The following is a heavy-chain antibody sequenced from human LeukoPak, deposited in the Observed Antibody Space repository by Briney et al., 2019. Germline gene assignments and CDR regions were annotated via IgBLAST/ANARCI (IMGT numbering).Heavy chain of an antibody. CDR2: IYHSGST. CDR3: TRANYYDSTGYLPVVYPSDY. J-gene: IGHJ4*02. V-gene: IGHV4-31*03. D-gene: IGHD3-22*01. CDR1: GGSIRSTNYY. Sequence: PPETLSLTCTVSGGSIRSTNYYWSWIRQDPAKGLEWIGYIYHSGSTYYNPALKSRVTISLDTSKNQFSLKLRSVTAADTAVYYCTRANYYDSTGYLPVVYPSDYWGQGTLSPSPQ.